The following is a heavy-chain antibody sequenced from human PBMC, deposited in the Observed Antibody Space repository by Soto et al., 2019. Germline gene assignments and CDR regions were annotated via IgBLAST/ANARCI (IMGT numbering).Heavy chain of an antibody. Sequence: GGSLRLSCAASGFTFSSYGMHWVRQAPGKGLEWVAVIWYDGSNKYYADSVKGRFTISRDNSKNTLYLQMNSLRAEDTAVYYCERHLPHYYGMDVWGQGTKVTVSS. CDR1: GFTFSSYG. V-gene: IGHV3-33*01. CDR2: IWYDGSNK. J-gene: IGHJ6*02. D-gene: IGHD2-2*01. CDR3: ERHLPHYYGMDV.